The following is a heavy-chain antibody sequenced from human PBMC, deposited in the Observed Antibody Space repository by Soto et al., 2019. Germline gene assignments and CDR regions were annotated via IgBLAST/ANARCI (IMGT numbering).Heavy chain of an antibody. Sequence: QVQLQASGPGLVKPSQTLSLTCTVSGGSISSGDYYWSWIRQPQGKGLGWIGYIYYSGSTYYNPSLNSRVTISVDTSTNQFSLKLSSVTAADTAVYYCARDRGDSVFYYYGMYVWGQGTTVTVSS. V-gene: IGHV4-30-4*01. CDR1: GGSISSGDYY. J-gene: IGHJ6*02. CDR2: IYYSGST. CDR3: ARDRGDSVFYYYGMYV. D-gene: IGHD6-13*01.